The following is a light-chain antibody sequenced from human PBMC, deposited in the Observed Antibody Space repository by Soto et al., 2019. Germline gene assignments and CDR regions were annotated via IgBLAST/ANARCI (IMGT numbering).Light chain of an antibody. J-gene: IGKJ4*01. Sequence: DIVMTQSPDSLPVSLGERATINCKSSQSVLYSSNNKNYLAWYQQKPGQPPKLLIYWASSRESGVPDRFSGSGSGTDFTLTISSLQDEDVEVYYCHQYYTTHLTLGGGTKVDIK. CDR3: HQYYTTHLT. CDR1: QSVLYSSNNKNY. V-gene: IGKV4-1*01. CDR2: WAS.